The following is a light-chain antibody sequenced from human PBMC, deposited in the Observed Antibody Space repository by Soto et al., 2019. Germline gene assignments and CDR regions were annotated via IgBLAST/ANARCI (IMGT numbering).Light chain of an antibody. CDR1: QSIRNY. J-gene: IGKJ4*01. CDR3: QQRNDWVT. CDR2: DAS. V-gene: IGKV3-11*01. Sequence: EVVSTQSPATLSLSPGARATLSCRASQSIRNYLAWSKPKPGQSPRLLIYDASNRATSIHARFSGSGSGTDFILTIRSLEPEESGVDDCQQRNDWVTFGGGTKVDIK.